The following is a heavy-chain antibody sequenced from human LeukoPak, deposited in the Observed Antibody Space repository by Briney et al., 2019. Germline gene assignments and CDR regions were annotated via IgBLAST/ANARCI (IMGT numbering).Heavy chain of an antibody. CDR1: GGSISSGDYY. V-gene: IGHV4-39*01. Sequence: SETLSLTCNVSGGSISSGDYYWRWIRQPPGKGLEWIGSIYYSGSTYYNPSLKSRVTISVDTSKNQFSLKLSSVTAADTAVYYCAFSYYDFWSGYFSGPYYYYMDVWGKGTTVTVSS. D-gene: IGHD3-3*01. CDR3: AFSYYDFWSGYFSGPYYYYMDV. J-gene: IGHJ6*03. CDR2: IYYSGST.